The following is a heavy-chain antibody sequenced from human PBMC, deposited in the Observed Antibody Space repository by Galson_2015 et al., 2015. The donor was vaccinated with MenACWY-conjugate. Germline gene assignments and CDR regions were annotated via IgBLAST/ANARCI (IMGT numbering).Heavy chain of an antibody. CDR3: ASTGFGEDY. J-gene: IGHJ4*02. D-gene: IGHD3-10*01. V-gene: IGHV3-30*03. CDR1: GFTFSSYG. Sequence: SLRLSCAASGFTFSSYGMHWVRQAPGKGLEWVAVISYDGSNKYYADSVKGRFTISRVNSKNTLYLQMNSLRAEDTAVYYCASTGFGEDYWGQGTLVTVSS. CDR2: ISYDGSNK.